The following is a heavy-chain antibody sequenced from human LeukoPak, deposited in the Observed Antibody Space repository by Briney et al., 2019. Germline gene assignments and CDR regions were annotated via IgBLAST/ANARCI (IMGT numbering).Heavy chain of an antibody. V-gene: IGHV4-59*01. J-gene: IGHJ3*02. D-gene: IGHD3-9*01. CDR1: GVSFSGYY. Sequence: SETLSLTCAVYGVSFSGYYWSWIRQPPGKGLEWIGHIYYSGSTNYNPSLKSRVTISVDTSKNQFSLKLSSVTAADTAVYYCARDRDYDSLTGPAGNAFDIGGQGTMVTVSS. CDR3: ARDRDYDSLTGPAGNAFDI. CDR2: IYYSGST.